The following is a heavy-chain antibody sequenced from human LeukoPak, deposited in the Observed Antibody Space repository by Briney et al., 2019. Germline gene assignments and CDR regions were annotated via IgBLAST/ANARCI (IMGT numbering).Heavy chain of an antibody. D-gene: IGHD6-13*01. CDR1: GYTFTSYY. CDR3: ARDSARNLAAAGYNDY. J-gene: IGHJ4*02. CDR2: INPSGGST. Sequence: ESSVKVSCKASGYTFTSYYMHWVRQAPGQGLEWMGIINPSGGSTSSAQKFQGRVTMPGDLYTSPVYMELSSLRSEDTAVYYCARDSARNLAAAGYNDYWGQGTLVTVSS. V-gene: IGHV1-46*01.